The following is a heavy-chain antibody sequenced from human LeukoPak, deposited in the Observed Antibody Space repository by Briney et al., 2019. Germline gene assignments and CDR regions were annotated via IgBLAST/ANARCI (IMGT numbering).Heavy chain of an antibody. J-gene: IGHJ4*02. D-gene: IGHD4-17*01. CDR2: ISPNSGGR. Sequence: ASVKVSCKASGYTFTGYYMHWVRQPPGQGLEWMGWISPNSGGRNYAQKLQGRVTMTRDTSVSTAYMELSNLRSDDTAVYYCARGTTVTTHFDYWGQGTLVTVSS. V-gene: IGHV1-2*02. CDR3: ARGTTVTTHFDY. CDR1: GYTFTGYY.